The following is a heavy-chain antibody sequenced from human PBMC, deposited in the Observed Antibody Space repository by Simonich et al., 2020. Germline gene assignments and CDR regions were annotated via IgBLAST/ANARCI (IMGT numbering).Heavy chain of an antibody. V-gene: IGHV1-2*02. CDR2: INPNSGSK. D-gene: IGHD6-6*01. CDR3: ARARLYSSSHAFDI. CDR1: GYTFTGYY. Sequence: QVQLVQSGAEVKKPGASVKVSCKASGYTFTGYYMHWGRQATGKGLEMMGRINPNSGSKNYAQKFQGRVTMTRDTAISTAYMELSRLGSDDTAVYYCARARLYSSSHAFDIWGQGTMVTVSS. J-gene: IGHJ3*02.